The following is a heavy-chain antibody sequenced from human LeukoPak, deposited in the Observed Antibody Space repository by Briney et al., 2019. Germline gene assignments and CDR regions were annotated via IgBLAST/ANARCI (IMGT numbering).Heavy chain of an antibody. J-gene: IGHJ4*02. CDR2: IYYSGST. V-gene: IGHV4-61*08. CDR3: ARDRYDSSGYGFDY. CDR1: GGSISSGGYY. D-gene: IGHD3-22*01. Sequence: SSETLSLTCTVSGGSISSGGYYWSWIRQHPGKGLEWIGYIYYSGSTNYNPSLKSRVTISVDTSKNQFSLKLSSVTAADTAVYYCARDRYDSSGYGFDYWGQGTLVTVSS.